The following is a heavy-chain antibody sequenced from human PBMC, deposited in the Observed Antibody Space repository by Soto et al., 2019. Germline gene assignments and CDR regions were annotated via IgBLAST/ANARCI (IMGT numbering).Heavy chain of an antibody. J-gene: IGHJ6*02. CDR2: IYYSGST. Sequence: TPSLTFTVSGGSTIRDYYYWGWIRQHPGKGLEWIGYIYYSGSTYYSPSLQSRVSISVDTAKNQFSLELSSVTAADTAVYYCARDLRSGDYESYGKAVWGQGTSVT. D-gene: IGHD4-17*01. CDR3: ARDLRSGDYESYGKAV. CDR1: GGSTIRDYYY. V-gene: IGHV4-31*03.